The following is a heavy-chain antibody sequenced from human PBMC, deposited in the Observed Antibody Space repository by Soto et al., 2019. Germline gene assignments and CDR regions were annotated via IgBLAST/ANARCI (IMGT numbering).Heavy chain of an antibody. D-gene: IGHD3-16*01. CDR1: GGSISSGDYY. Sequence: QVQLQGSGPGLVKPSQTLSLTCTVSGGSISSGDYYWSWIRQPPGKGLEWIGYIYYSGSTYYNPSLRNRVTISVDTSKKQFSLKLSSVTAADTAVFYCARLVAYYDKEPGAFDIWGQGTMVTVSS. V-gene: IGHV4-30-4*01. CDR2: IYYSGST. J-gene: IGHJ3*02. CDR3: ARLVAYYDKEPGAFDI.